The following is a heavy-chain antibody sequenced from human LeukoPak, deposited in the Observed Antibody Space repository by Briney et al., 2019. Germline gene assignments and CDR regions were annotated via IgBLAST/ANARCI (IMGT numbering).Heavy chain of an antibody. CDR2: IYSGGST. D-gene: IGHD2-21*02. CDR1: GFTVGSTY. Sequence: GGSLRLSCAASGFTVGSTYMSWVRQAPGKGLEWVSAIYSGGSTYYADSVKGRFTISRDNPKNAVYLQMSSLRAEDTAVYYCGRELGDPGDYWGQGTLVTVSS. CDR3: GRELGDPGDY. V-gene: IGHV3-53*01. J-gene: IGHJ4*02.